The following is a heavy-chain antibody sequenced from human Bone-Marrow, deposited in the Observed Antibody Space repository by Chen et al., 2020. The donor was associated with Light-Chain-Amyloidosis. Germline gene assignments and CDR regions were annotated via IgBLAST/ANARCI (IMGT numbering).Heavy chain of an antibody. Sequence: EVQLVESGGGLLQRGGSLRLSCAASGFAFSSYAMSWVRQAPGKGLVWVSTFRGSGGSSSCGDSVNGRLTISRDNSKAALFLQMNSLRAEDTAVYYCAKDISYDDILPGYPADAFDIWGQGTMVTVSS. V-gene: IGHV3-23*04. J-gene: IGHJ3*02. D-gene: IGHD3-9*01. CDR2: FRGSGGSS. CDR1: GFAFSSYA. CDR3: AKDISYDDILPGYPADAFDI.